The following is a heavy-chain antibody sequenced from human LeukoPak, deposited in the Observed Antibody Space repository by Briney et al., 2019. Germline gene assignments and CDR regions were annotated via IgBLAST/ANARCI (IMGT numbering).Heavy chain of an antibody. CDR3: ANHCNGCSCYSDDY. CDR2: ISGSGGRI. D-gene: IGHD2-15*01. Sequence: GGSLRLSCAASGFTFSTFAMSWVPQAPGKGLEWVSTISGSGGRIYYADSVNGRVTIYRDNSMNTLFLQMNSLRAEDSALYYCANHCNGCSCYSDDYWGQGTLVTVSS. V-gene: IGHV3-23*01. J-gene: IGHJ4*02. CDR1: GFTFSTFA.